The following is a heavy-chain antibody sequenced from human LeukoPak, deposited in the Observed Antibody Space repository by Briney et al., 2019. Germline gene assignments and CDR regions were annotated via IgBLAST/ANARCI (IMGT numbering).Heavy chain of an antibody. CDR3: ARSSRYYYDSSGYLPVYYFDY. J-gene: IGHJ4*02. V-gene: IGHV1-69*05. CDR1: GGTFSSYA. CDR2: IIPIFGTA. Sequence: SVKDSCKASGGTFSSYAISWVRQAPGQGLEWMGGIIPIFGTANYEKTFHGRVTITTDESTSTAYMELSSLRSEDTAVYYCARSSRYYYDSSGYLPVYYFDYWGQGTLVTVSS. D-gene: IGHD3-22*01.